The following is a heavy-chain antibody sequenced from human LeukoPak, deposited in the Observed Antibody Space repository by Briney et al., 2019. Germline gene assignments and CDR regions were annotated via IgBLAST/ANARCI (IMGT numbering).Heavy chain of an antibody. CDR2: MFHSGSP. J-gene: IGHJ4*02. CDR3: ARGSRYCSTTSCSSFDY. Sequence: SETLSLTCTVSRGSISSYYWNWIRQSPRRGLEWIGYMFHSGSPNSNPSLKSRVAISIDTSKNQFSLKLSSVTAADTAVYYCARGSRYCSTTSCSSFDYWGQGTLVTVSS. CDR1: RGSISSYY. V-gene: IGHV4-59*01. D-gene: IGHD2-2*01.